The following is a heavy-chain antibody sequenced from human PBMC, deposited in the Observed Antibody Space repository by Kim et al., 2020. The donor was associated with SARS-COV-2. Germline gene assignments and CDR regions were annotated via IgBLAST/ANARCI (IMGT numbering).Heavy chain of an antibody. CDR1: GFTFSSYE. D-gene: IGHD6-19*01. V-gene: IGHV3-48*03. CDR3: ARDRIARQWLAEDYYYGMDV. J-gene: IGHJ6*02. CDR2: ISSSGSTI. Sequence: GGSLRLSCAASGFTFSSYEMNWVRQAPGKGLEWVSYISSSGSTIYYADSVKGRFTISRDNAKNSLYLQMNSLRAEDTAVYYCARDRIARQWLAEDYYYGMDVWGQGTTVTVSS.